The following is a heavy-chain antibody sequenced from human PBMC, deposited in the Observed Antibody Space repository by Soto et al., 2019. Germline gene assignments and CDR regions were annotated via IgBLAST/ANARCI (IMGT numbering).Heavy chain of an antibody. V-gene: IGHV4-59*01. CDR2: AYHPGTS. CDR3: ARAQSVYLDLYNWFDP. Sequence: QVHLQESGPGLVKPSETLSLTCTVSGGSISNYYWSWIRLPPGKGLEWIGHAYHPGTSKYNPSLASRVSISVDTSKSQFSLKLSSVTAADTATYYCARAQSVYLDLYNWFDPWGQGTLVTVSS. J-gene: IGHJ5*02. CDR1: GGSISNYY. D-gene: IGHD3-16*01.